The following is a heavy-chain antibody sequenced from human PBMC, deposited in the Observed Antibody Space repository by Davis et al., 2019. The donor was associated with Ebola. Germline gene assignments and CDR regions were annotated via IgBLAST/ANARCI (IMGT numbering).Heavy chain of an antibody. V-gene: IGHV1-18*04. J-gene: IGHJ4*02. CDR2: ISGFNPNT. Sequence: ASVKVSCKSSGYTFTSYGLVWVRQAPGLGLEWMGWISGFNPNTNFAQKFQGRVTVSKDTSTNTAYMDRRSLTADDTAIYYCARAPNYDVLTGTSSYDFDYWGQGTLVTVSS. CDR1: GYTFTSYG. CDR3: ARAPNYDVLTGTSSYDFDY. D-gene: IGHD3-9*01.